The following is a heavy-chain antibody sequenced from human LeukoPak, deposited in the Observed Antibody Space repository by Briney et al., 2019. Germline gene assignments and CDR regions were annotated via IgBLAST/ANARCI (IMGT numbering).Heavy chain of an antibody. Sequence: QPGGSLRLSCAASGFTFSSYWMSWVRQAPGKGLEWVANIKQDGSGKYYVDSVKGRFTISRDNAKNSLYLQMNSLRAEDTAMYYCARRGIVVVTASYYFDYWGQGTLVTVSS. J-gene: IGHJ4*02. CDR1: GFTFSSYW. D-gene: IGHD2-21*02. CDR3: ARRGIVVVTASYYFDY. CDR2: IKQDGSGK. V-gene: IGHV3-7*01.